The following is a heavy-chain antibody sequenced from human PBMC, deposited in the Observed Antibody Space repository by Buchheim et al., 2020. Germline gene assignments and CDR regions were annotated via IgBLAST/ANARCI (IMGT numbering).Heavy chain of an antibody. Sequence: QVHLQESGPGLVKPSQTLSLTCTVSGGSISTGGYYWSWVRQHPGKGLEWIAYIYYSGSTTYNPSLKSRLTISVDTSKNQFSLKLSSVTAADTAVYYCARHFYDFWSGYYSSTFDYWGQGTL. CDR2: IYYSGST. CDR3: ARHFYDFWSGYYSSTFDY. D-gene: IGHD3-3*01. J-gene: IGHJ4*02. V-gene: IGHV4-31*03. CDR1: GGSISTGGYY.